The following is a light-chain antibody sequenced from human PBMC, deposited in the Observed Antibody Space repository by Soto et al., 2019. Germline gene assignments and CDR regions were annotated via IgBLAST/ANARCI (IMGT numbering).Light chain of an antibody. CDR2: EVT. J-gene: IGLJ1*01. V-gene: IGLV2-8*01. CDR3: SSYAGSNNFV. Sequence: QSVLTQPPSASGSPGPSVTISCTGTSSDVGGYDYVSWYQQHPGKAPKLMIYEVTKRPSGVPDRFSGSKSGNTASLTVSGLQAEDEADYYCSSYAGSNNFVFGTGTKVHRP. CDR1: SSDVGGYDY.